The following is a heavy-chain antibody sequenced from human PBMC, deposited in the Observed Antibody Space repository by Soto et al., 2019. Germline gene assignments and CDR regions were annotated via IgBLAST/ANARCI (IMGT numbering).Heavy chain of an antibody. CDR1: GFTFSSYG. J-gene: IGHJ4*02. CDR2: ISYDGSNK. V-gene: IGHV3-30*18. D-gene: IGHD3-22*01. CDR3: AKDYVAYDSSGYYFDY. Sequence: GGSLRLSCAASGFTFSSYGMHWVRQAPGKGLEWVAVISYDGSNKYYADSVKGRFTISRDNSKNTLYLQMNSLRAEDTAVYYCAKDYVAYDSSGYYFDYWGQGTLVTVSS.